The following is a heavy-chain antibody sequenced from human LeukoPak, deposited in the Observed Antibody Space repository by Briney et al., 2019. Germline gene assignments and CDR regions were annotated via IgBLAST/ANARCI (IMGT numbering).Heavy chain of an antibody. CDR3: VKGGAYPFY. D-gene: IGHD3-16*01. V-gene: IGHV3-43*02. CDR2: ISGDTYGT. J-gene: IGHJ4*02. CDR1: GFIFDDYA. Sequence: GGSLRLSCAASGFIFDDYAMHWVRQAPGKGLEWVSLISGDTYGTYYADSVKGRFTISRDNSRNSLYLQMNSLRTEDTALYYCVKGGAYPFYWGQGTLVTASS.